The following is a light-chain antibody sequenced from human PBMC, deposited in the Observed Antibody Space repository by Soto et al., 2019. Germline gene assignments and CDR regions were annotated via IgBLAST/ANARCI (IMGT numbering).Light chain of an antibody. V-gene: IGKV3D-20*01. CDR1: QCVCSRF. CDR2: DAS. Sequence: EIVLTQSPGTLSLSPGESATLSCGASQCVCSRFLAWYQQKPGRAPRVLIYDASTRATGVPDRFSGSGSGTDFTVTISRLEPEDFAVYYCQQYGGSPVTFGQGTRLEIK. CDR3: QQYGGSPVT. J-gene: IGKJ5*01.